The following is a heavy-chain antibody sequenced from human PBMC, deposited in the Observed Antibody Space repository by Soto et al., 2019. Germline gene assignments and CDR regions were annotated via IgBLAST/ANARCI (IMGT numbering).Heavy chain of an antibody. CDR3: ATCTFGVVKD. Sequence: EILSLTGRVSGGSIKSYHWTWIRQSPGKGLEWIGYMYYSGSTNYLPSLKSRVTISIDTSRNQFSLKLSPVTAADTAVDYCATCTFGVVKDWGQGTLVTVSS. CDR1: GGSIKSYH. D-gene: IGHD3-3*01. V-gene: IGHV4-59*01. J-gene: IGHJ4*02. CDR2: MYYSGST.